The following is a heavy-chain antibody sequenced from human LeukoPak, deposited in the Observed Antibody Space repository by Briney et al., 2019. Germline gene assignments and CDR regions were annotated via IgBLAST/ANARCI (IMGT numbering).Heavy chain of an antibody. D-gene: IGHD2-2*02. CDR3: AEDYKSEKNRCNSTSCYSGYFQY. Sequence: GGSLRLSCVASGFTFSSYDMHWVRQAPGKGLEWVTFIRYDGSNKYYTDSVKGRFTISRDNSKNTLYLQMNSLRAEDTAVYYCAEDYKSEKNRCNSTSCYSGYFQYWGQGTLVTVSP. J-gene: IGHJ1*01. CDR2: IRYDGSNK. V-gene: IGHV3-30*02. CDR1: GFTFSSYD.